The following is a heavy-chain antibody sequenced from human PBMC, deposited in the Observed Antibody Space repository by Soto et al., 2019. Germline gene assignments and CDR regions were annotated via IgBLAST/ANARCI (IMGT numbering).Heavy chain of an antibody. CDR1: GDSVSSNTSA. J-gene: IGHJ4*02. CDR2: TYYRSKWLT. V-gene: IGHV6-1*01. D-gene: IGHD3-10*01. CDR3: ARDPPEFHSAFDS. Sequence: SQTLSLTCAISGDSVSSNTSAWNWIRQSPSRGLEWLGRTYYRSKWLTDYALSVKSRITVSPDTSRNQFSLQLTSVTPEDTGVNYCARDPPEFHSAFDSWGQGALVTVSS.